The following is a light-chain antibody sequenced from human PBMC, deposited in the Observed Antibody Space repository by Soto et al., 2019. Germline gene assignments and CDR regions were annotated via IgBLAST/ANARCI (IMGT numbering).Light chain of an antibody. V-gene: IGLV1-40*01. CDR1: SSNIGAGYE. CDR2: DNN. Sequence: QSVLTQPPSVSGAPGQTVTISCTGSSSNIGAGYEVHWYQKVPGTAPKLLIFDNNNRPSGVPDRFSGSKSGTSASLAITGLQAEDEADYYCQSYDNNLSGTVVFGGGTKLTVL. CDR3: QSYDNNLSGTVV. J-gene: IGLJ2*01.